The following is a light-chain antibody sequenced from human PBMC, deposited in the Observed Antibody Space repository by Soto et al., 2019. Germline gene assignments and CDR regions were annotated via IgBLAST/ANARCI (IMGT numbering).Light chain of an antibody. J-gene: IGLJ3*02. CDR3: FSYNTSSTLV. V-gene: IGLV2-14*01. Sequence: QSALTQPASVSGSPGQSITISCTGTSSDAGGYNYVSWYQQHPAKAPKLMIYEVSNRPSGVSHRFSGSKSGNTASLTISGLQAEDEADYYCFSYNTSSTLVFGGGTKLTVL. CDR2: EVS. CDR1: SSDAGGYNY.